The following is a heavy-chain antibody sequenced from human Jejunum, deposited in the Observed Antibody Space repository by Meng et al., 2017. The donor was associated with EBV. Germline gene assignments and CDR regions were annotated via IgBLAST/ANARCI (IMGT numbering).Heavy chain of an antibody. V-gene: IGHV2-5*01. CDR2: IYWHDDK. J-gene: IGHJ4*02. CDR1: RFSRPISGVG. CDR3: AHRRLEEGSVTTGFDY. D-gene: IGHD1-1*01. Sequence: TLKESWPSRVTPHPPLTLTCPCLRFSRPISGVGAGWPRQPPGKALEWLALIYWHDDKQYSPCLKRKLTITKDTSKNQVVLTMTNMDPVDTCTYYCAHRRLEEGSVTTGFDYWGQGALVTVSS.